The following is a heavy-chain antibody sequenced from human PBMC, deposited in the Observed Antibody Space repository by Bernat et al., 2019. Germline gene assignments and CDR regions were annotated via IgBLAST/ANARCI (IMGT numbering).Heavy chain of an antibody. J-gene: IGHJ6*02. CDR3: TWNGDYYYRMDI. D-gene: IGHD1-1*01. Sequence: VQLVESGGGVVQPGGSLRLSCAASGFTFSHAWMSWVRQAPGKGLEWVGRIKSQGGGGTVDYAAPVKGRFTISRDDSKNTLYLQMNSPKAEDTAVYYCTWNGDYYYRMDIWGQGTTVTVSS. CDR2: IKSQGGGGTV. V-gene: IGHV3-15*01. CDR1: GFTFSHAW.